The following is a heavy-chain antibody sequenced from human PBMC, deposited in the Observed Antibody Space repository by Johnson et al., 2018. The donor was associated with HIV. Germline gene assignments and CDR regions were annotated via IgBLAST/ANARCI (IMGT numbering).Heavy chain of an antibody. Sequence: QVQVVESGGGVVQPGRSLRLSCAASGFTFSSYAMHWVRQAPGKGLEWVAVISYDGSNKYYADSVKGRFIISRENAKNSLFVEMNSLRAEDTAVYYCARDKSTMIVVVPNDAFDIWGQGTMVTVSS. D-gene: IGHD3-22*01. V-gene: IGHV3-30-3*01. CDR2: ISYDGSNK. J-gene: IGHJ3*02. CDR1: GFTFSSYA. CDR3: ARDKSTMIVVVPNDAFDI.